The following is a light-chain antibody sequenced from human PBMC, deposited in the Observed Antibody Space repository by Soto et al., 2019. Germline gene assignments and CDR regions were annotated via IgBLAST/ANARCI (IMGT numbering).Light chain of an antibody. CDR2: DNN. CDR1: SSNIGAGYD. J-gene: IGLJ2*01. Sequence: QSLLTQPPSVSGAPGQRVTISCTGSSSNIGAGYDVHWYRQLPGTAPKVLIYDNNNRPSGVPDRFSGSKSGTSASLAITGLQAEDEADYYCHSYDVSLSGPVFGGGTKLTVL. V-gene: IGLV1-40*01. CDR3: HSYDVSLSGPV.